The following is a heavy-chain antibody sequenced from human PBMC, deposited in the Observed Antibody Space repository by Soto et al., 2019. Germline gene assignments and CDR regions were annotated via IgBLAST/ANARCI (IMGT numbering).Heavy chain of an antibody. Sequence: ASVKVSCKASGYTFTSYGISWVRQAPGQGLEWMGWISAYNGNTNYAQKLQGRVTMTTDTSTSTAYMELRSLRSDDTAVYYCARVVVLYDSSGYYFDYWGQGTLVTVSS. CDR2: ISAYNGNT. CDR1: GYTFTSYG. J-gene: IGHJ4*02. D-gene: IGHD3-22*01. V-gene: IGHV1-18*01. CDR3: ARVVVLYDSSGYYFDY.